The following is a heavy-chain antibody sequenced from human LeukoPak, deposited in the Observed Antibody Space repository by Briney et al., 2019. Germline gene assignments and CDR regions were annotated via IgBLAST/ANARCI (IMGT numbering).Heavy chain of an antibody. D-gene: IGHD2-2*01. V-gene: IGHV4-4*02. CDR2: IYHSGST. Sequence: PSETLSLTCAVSGGSISSSNWWSWVRQAPGKGLEWIGEIYHSGSTNYNPSLKSRVTISVDTSKNQFSLKLSSVTAADTAVYYCASKMPRGGRYFDYWGQGTLVTVSS. CDR3: ASKMPRGGRYFDY. J-gene: IGHJ4*02. CDR1: GGSISSSNW.